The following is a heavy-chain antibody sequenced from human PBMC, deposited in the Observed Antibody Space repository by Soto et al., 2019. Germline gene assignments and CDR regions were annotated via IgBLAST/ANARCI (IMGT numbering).Heavy chain of an antibody. CDR1: GDSTSSVNW. D-gene: IGHD3-9*01. Sequence: SETLSLTCAVSGDSTSSVNWWSWVRQSPGQGLEWIGDIYHTGITNYNPSLQSRVTISVDKFKNEFSLNLTSVTAADTAVYYCARSPGYFNISSLDPWGPGTLVPVS. CDR2: IYHTGIT. J-gene: IGHJ5*02. CDR3: ARSPGYFNISSLDP. V-gene: IGHV4-4*02.